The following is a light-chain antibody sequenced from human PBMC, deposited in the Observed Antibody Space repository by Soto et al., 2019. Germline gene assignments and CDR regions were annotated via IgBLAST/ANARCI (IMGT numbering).Light chain of an antibody. CDR1: NIGRKS. Sequence: SYELTQPPSVSVAPGKTARITCGGNNIGRKSVHWYQQKPGQAPVLVIYYDSDRPSGIPERFSGSNSGNTATLTISRVEAGDEADYYCQVWDSSTLFGGGTKLTVL. CDR3: QVWDSSTL. CDR2: YDS. V-gene: IGLV3-21*04. J-gene: IGLJ2*01.